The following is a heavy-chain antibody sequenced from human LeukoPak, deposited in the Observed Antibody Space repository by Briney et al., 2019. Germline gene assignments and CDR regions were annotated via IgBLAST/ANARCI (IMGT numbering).Heavy chain of an antibody. CDR1: GFIFSSYA. CDR3: AKEYYYDSSGGLDY. V-gene: IGHV3-23*01. J-gene: IGHJ4*02. D-gene: IGHD3-22*01. CDR2: ISGSGGST. Sequence: GGSLRLSCGASGFIFSSYAMSWVRQAPGKGLEWVSAISGSGGSTYYADSVKGRFTISRDNSKNTLYLQMNSLRAEDTAVYYCAKEYYYDSSGGLDYWGQGTLVTVSS.